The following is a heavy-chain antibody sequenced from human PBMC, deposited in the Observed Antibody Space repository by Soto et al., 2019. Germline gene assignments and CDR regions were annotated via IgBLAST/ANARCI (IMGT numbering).Heavy chain of an antibody. D-gene: IGHD3-10*01. CDR1: GFTFNTFE. CDR3: VNGGWLDF. J-gene: IGHJ5*01. CDR2: ISDDSSRT. Sequence: EVQLLESGGGLVQPGGSLRLSCAASGFTFNTFEMSWVRQAPGRGLEWVSFISDDSSRTYYADAVKGRFTISRDNSKYALNLQMNSVTAEDSAVYACVNGGWLDFWGQGTLVTVSS. V-gene: IGHV3-23*01.